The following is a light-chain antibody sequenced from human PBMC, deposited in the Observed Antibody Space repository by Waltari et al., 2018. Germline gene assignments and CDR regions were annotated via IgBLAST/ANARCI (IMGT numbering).Light chain of an antibody. CDR3: GTWDSSLSGAV. V-gene: IGLV1-51*02. J-gene: IGLJ7*01. CDR2: EDS. CDR1: SAHIGNNY. Sequence: QSVLTQPPSVSAAPGQRVTISCSGGSAHIGNNYVSWYRQFPGPAPKLLSYEDSERPSGIPGRFSGSKSGTSATLDITGLQAGDEADYYCGTWDSSLSGAVFGGGTHLTVL.